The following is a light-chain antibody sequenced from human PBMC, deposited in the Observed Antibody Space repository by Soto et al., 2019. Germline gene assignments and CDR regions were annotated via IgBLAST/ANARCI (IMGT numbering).Light chain of an antibody. V-gene: IGLV1-44*01. CDR3: GAWDDSLNGPV. J-gene: IGLJ2*01. CDR1: SSNIGSNT. Sequence: QSVLTQPPSASGTPGQRVTISCSGSSSNIGSNTVNWYQQVPGAAPELLIYANDQRPSGVPDRFSGSKSGTSSSLAISGLQSEDEADYHCGAWDDSLNGPVFGGGTKLTVL. CDR2: AND.